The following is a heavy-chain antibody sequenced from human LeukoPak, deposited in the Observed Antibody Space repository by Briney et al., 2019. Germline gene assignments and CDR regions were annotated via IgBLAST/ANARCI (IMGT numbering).Heavy chain of an antibody. J-gene: IGHJ4*02. CDR2: INSNGDGI. CDR3: ANWIGSSSRDY. Sequence: QSGGSLRLSCAASGFTFSTYAMTWVRQAPGKGLEWVSGINSNGDGIYYADSVRGRFTISRDNSNNALYLQMDSLRAEDTAVYYCANWIGSSSRDYWGQGTLVTVSS. CDR1: GFTFSTYA. V-gene: IGHV3-23*01. D-gene: IGHD6-6*01.